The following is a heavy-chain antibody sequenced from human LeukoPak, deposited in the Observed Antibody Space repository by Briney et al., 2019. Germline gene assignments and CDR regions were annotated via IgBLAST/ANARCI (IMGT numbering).Heavy chain of an antibody. Sequence: ASVKVSCKASGYTFTTNGISWVRQAPGQGLEWMGWISAYSGNTIYAQKLQGRVTMTTDTSTTTAYMELRSLRSDDTAVYYCASCLGPHYYYGMDVWGHGTTVTVSS. CDR1: GYTFTTNG. CDR3: ASCLGPHYYYGMDV. J-gene: IGHJ6*02. CDR2: ISAYSGNT. D-gene: IGHD3-16*01. V-gene: IGHV1-18*01.